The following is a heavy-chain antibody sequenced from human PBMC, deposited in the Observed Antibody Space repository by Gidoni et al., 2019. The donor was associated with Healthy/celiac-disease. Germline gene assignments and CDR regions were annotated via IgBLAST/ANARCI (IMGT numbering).Heavy chain of an antibody. CDR1: GFTFGDYA. Sequence: EVQLVESGGGLVQPARSLRLSCTASGFTFGDYAMSWFRQAPGKGLEWVGFSRSKAYGGTTEYAESVKGRFTISRDDSKSIAYLQMNSLKTEDTAVYYCTRDDEDNYDSSGYYVYWGQGTLVTVSS. CDR3: TRDDEDNYDSSGYYVY. J-gene: IGHJ4*02. CDR2: SRSKAYGGTT. V-gene: IGHV3-49*03. D-gene: IGHD3-22*01.